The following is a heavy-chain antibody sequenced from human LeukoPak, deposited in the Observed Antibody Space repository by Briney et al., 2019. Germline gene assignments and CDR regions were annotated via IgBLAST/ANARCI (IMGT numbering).Heavy chain of an antibody. CDR3: ARATVTTRFDP. D-gene: IGHD4-17*01. CDR2: IYYSGST. V-gene: IGHV4-30-4*08. J-gene: IGHJ5*02. CDR1: GGSISSGDCC. Sequence: SETLSLTCTVSGGSISSGDCCWSWIRQPPGKGLEWIGYIYYSGSTYYNPSLKSRVTISVDTSKNQFSLKLSSVTAADTAVYYCARATVTTRFDPWGRGTLVTVSS.